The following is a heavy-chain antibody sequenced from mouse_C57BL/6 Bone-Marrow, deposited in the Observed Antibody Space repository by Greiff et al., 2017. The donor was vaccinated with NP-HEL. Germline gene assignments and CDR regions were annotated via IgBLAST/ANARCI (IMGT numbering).Heavy chain of an antibody. J-gene: IGHJ4*01. V-gene: IGHV1-4*01. CDR1: GYTFTSYT. CDR3: ARSGTTVPSLYAMDY. Sequence: VKLVESGAELARPGASVKMSCKASGYTFTSYTMHWVKQRPGQGLEWIGYINPSSGYTKYNQKFKDKATLTADKSSSTAYMQLSSLTSEDSAVYYCARSGTTVPSLYAMDYWGQGTSVTVSS. CDR2: INPSSGYT. D-gene: IGHD1-1*01.